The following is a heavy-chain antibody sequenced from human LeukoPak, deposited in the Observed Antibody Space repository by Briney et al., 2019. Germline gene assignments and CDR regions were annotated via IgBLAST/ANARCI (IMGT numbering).Heavy chain of an antibody. Sequence: SETLSLTCTVSGGSISSYYLSWIRQPPGKGLEWIGYIYYSGSTNYNPSLKSRVTISADTSKNQFSLKLSSVTAADTAVYYCARAPTTTYYDILTGYFSDAFDIWGQGTMVTVSS. V-gene: IGHV4-59*01. CDR3: ARAPTTTYYDILTGYFSDAFDI. J-gene: IGHJ3*02. CDR2: IYYSGST. D-gene: IGHD3-9*01. CDR1: GGSISSYY.